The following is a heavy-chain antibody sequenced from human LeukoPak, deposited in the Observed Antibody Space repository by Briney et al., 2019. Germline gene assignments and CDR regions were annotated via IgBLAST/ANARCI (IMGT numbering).Heavy chain of an antibody. V-gene: IGHV4-59*01. CDR2: IYYSGST. Sequence: PSETLSLTCTVSGGSISSYYWSWIRQPPGKGLEWIGYIYYSGSTNYNPSLKSRVTISVDTSKNQFSLKLSSVTGAETAVYYCARGGAAVYWGQGTLVTVSS. J-gene: IGHJ4*02. D-gene: IGHD6-13*01. CDR1: GGSISSYY. CDR3: ARGGAAVY.